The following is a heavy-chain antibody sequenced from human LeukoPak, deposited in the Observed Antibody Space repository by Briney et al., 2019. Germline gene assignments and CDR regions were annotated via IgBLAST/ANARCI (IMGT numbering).Heavy chain of an antibody. CDR3: GRHRYYYDTNGYSFDL. D-gene: IGHD3-22*01. Sequence: SETLSLTCADSGHSISSGYYWGWVRQPPGKGLEWIASIYHSGSTYHNPSLKSRVTISVDTSKNQFSLKLNSVTATDTAVYYCGRHRYYYDTNGYSFDLWGRGTLVTVSS. CDR2: IYHSGST. CDR1: GHSISSGYY. J-gene: IGHJ2*01. V-gene: IGHV4-38-2*01.